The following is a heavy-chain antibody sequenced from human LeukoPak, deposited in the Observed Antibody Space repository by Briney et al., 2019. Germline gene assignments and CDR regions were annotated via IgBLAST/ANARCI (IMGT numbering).Heavy chain of an antibody. D-gene: IGHD3-10*01. CDR3: ARGFGYYDAFDI. V-gene: IGHV3-33*01. CDR1: GFTFSSYG. J-gene: IGHJ3*02. Sequence: PGGSLRLSCAASGFTFSSYGMHWVRQAPGKGLEWVAVIWYDGSNKYYADSVKGRFTISRDNSKSTLYLQMNSLRAEDTAVYYCARGFGYYDAFDIWGQGTMVTVSS. CDR2: IWYDGSNK.